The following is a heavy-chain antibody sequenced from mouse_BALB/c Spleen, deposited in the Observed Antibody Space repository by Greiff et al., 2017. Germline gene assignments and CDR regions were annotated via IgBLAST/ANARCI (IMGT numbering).Heavy chain of an antibody. CDR2: IDPENGNT. CDR3: ASLTSSSAY. D-gene: IGHD1-1*01. J-gene: IGHJ3*01. V-gene: IGHV14-1*02. CDR1: GFNIKDYY. Sequence: EVQLQQSGAELVRPGALVKLSCKASGFNIKDYYMHWVKQRPEQGLEWIGWIDPENGNTIYDPKFQGKASITADTSSNTAYLQLSSLTSEDTAVYYCASLTSSSAYWGQGTLVTVSA.